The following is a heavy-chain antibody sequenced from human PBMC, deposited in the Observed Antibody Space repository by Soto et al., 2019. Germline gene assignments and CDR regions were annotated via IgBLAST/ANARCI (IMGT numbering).Heavy chain of an antibody. J-gene: IGHJ6*01. CDR1: GGTFSSYA. Sequence: QVQLVQSGAEVKKPGSSVKVSCKASGGTFSSYAISWVRQAPGQGLEWMGGIIPIFGTANYAGKFQGRVTITADESTSTADMELSSLRSEDTAVYYCARRLGDIGTGDYAGEEDDYGMDVW. CDR3: ARRLGDIGTGDYAGEEDDYGMDV. CDR2: IIPIFGTA. D-gene: IGHD3-9*01. V-gene: IGHV1-69*12.